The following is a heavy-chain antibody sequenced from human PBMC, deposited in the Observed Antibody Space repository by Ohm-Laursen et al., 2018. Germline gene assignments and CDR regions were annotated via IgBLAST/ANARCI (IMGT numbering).Heavy chain of an antibody. D-gene: IGHD4/OR15-4a*01. Sequence: GASVKVSCQASGHTFTAYYMHWVRQAPGQGLEWMGWIKPNSGGTNYAQKFQGRATMTRDTSISTDYMEVSSLTSDNTAVYYCARGLTRSAFDIWGQGTMVTVSS. J-gene: IGHJ3*02. CDR1: GHTFTAYY. CDR3: ARGLTRSAFDI. CDR2: IKPNSGGT. V-gene: IGHV1-2*02.